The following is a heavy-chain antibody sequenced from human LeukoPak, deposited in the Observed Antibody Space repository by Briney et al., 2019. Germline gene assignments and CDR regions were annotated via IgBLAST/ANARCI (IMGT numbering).Heavy chain of an antibody. CDR3: TTRRQDGW. CDR1: GFTFSDAW. V-gene: IGHV3-15*01. CDR2: IKSKIDGGTI. J-gene: IGHJ4*02. D-gene: IGHD2-15*01. Sequence: GGSLRLSCVASGFTFSDAWMSWVRQAPGKGLEWVGRIKSKIDGGTIDYAAPVKGRFTISRDDSRNTLYLQMNSLKAEDTAVYYCTTRRQDGWWGQGTLVTVSS.